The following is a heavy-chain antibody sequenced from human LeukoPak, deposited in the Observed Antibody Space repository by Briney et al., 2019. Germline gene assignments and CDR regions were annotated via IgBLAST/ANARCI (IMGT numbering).Heavy chain of an antibody. CDR2: ISDSFRIT. D-gene: IGHD4-17*01. V-gene: IGHV3-23*01. CDR3: AKRHGDYFDY. CDR1: GFPFSSYA. J-gene: IGHJ4*02. Sequence: GASLRLSCAASGFPFSSYAMSWVRQPPGKGLECASTISDSFRITDDADSVKGRFTISRDNSKNTLYLQMNTLRAEDTAVNYCAKRHGDYFDYWGQGTLVTVSS.